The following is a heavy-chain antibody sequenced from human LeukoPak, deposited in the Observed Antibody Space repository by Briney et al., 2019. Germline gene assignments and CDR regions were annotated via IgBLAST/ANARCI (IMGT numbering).Heavy chain of an antibody. CDR2: ISWNSGSI. J-gene: IGHJ6*02. CDR3: AKGCMPGPNYYYGMDV. V-gene: IGHV3-9*01. CDR1: GFTFDDYA. D-gene: IGHD2-8*01. Sequence: GGSLRLSCAASGFTFDDYAMHWVRQAPGKGLEWVSGISWNSGSIGYADSVKGRFTISRDNAKNSLYLQMNSLRAEDTALYYYAKGCMPGPNYYYGMDVWGQGTTVTVSS.